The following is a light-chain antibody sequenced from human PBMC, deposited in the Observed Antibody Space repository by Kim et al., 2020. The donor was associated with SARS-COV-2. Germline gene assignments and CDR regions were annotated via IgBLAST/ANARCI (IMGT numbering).Light chain of an antibody. V-gene: IGKV1-12*01. CDR1: QDVRDW. Sequence: ASVGDRVTITCRASQDVRDWLAWYQQKPGKAPKLLIYAASTLRSGVPPRFTGGGSGTHFTLTINDLQPDDFAAYFCQQSNTSPWTFGPGTKVDIK. J-gene: IGKJ1*01. CDR2: AAS. CDR3: QQSNTSPWT.